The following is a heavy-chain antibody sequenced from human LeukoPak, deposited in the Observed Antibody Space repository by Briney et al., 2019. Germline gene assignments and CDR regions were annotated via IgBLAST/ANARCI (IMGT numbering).Heavy chain of an antibody. CDR1: GFTFSSYG. Sequence: QPGRSLRLSCAASGFTFSSYGMHWVRQAPGKGLEWVAVISYDGSNKYYADSVKGRFTISRDNSKNTLYLQMNSLRAEDTAVYYCARDPVWEPMPYYFDYWGQGTLVTVSS. CDR2: ISYDGSNK. CDR3: ARDPVWEPMPYYFDY. V-gene: IGHV3-30*03. D-gene: IGHD1-26*01. J-gene: IGHJ4*02.